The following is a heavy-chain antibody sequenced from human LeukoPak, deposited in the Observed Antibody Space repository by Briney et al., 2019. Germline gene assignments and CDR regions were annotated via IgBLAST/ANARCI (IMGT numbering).Heavy chain of an antibody. Sequence: GGSLRLSCAASGFTFSSYAMHWVRQAPGKGLEWVAVISYDGSNKYYADSVKGRFTISRDNSKNTLYLQMISLRAEDTAVYYCASAIAVAGAFDYWGQGTLVTVSS. V-gene: IGHV3-30*04. CDR2: ISYDGSNK. J-gene: IGHJ4*02. CDR1: GFTFSSYA. CDR3: ASAIAVAGAFDY. D-gene: IGHD6-19*01.